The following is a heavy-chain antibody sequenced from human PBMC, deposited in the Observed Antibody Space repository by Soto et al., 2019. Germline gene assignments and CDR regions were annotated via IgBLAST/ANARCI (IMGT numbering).Heavy chain of an antibody. CDR1: GFTFSSYA. V-gene: IGHV3-23*01. Sequence: EVQLLESGGGLVQPGGSLRLSCAASGFTFSSYAMSWVRQAPGKGLEWVSAISGSGGSTYYADSVKGRFTISRDNSKNTLYLQMNSLRAEDTAVCYCAKGRGSSFSSRTFDIWGQGTMVTVFS. CDR2: ISGSGGST. CDR3: AKGRGSSFSSRTFDI. D-gene: IGHD6-13*01. J-gene: IGHJ3*02.